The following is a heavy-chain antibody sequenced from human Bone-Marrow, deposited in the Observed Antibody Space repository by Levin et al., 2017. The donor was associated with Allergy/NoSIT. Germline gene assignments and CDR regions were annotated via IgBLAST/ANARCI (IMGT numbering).Heavy chain of an antibody. J-gene: IGHJ4*02. D-gene: IGHD4-11*01. Sequence: SCAASGFSFSNYWMSRVRQAPGKGLEWVANIKEDGSEEYYVDSLKGRFSISRDNARNSLYLQMSSLRVEDAAVYYCATIQSYRFDYWGQGTLVTVSS. CDR1: GFSFSNYW. CDR3: ATIQSYRFDY. CDR2: IKEDGSEE. V-gene: IGHV3-7*01.